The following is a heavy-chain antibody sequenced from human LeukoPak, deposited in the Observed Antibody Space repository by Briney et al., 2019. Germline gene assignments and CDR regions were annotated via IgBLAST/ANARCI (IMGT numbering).Heavy chain of an antibody. Sequence: SQTLSLTCAVSGGSISSGGYPWSWIRQPPGKGLEWIGYIYHSGSTYYNPSLKSRVTISVDRSKNQFSLKLSSVTAADTAVYYCARIYDSSGYFDYWGQGTLVTVSS. D-gene: IGHD3-22*01. CDR3: ARIYDSSGYFDY. V-gene: IGHV4-30-2*01. J-gene: IGHJ4*02. CDR1: GGSISSGGYP. CDR2: IYHSGST.